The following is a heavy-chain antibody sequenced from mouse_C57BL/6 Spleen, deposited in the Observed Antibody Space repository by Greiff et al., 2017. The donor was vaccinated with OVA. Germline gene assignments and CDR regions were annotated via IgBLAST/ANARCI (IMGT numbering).Heavy chain of an antibody. CDR1: GYAFTNYL. J-gene: IGHJ1*03. V-gene: IGHV1-54*01. CDR3: ARSYYSNYGYFEG. D-gene: IGHD2-5*01. CDR2: INPGSGGT. Sequence: VQLQQSGAELVRPGTSVKVSCKASGYAFTNYLIEWVKQRPGQGLEWIGVINPGSGGTNNNEKFKGKGTLTADKSSSTAYMQLSSLTSEDSAVYFCARSYYSNYGYFEGWGTATTVTV.